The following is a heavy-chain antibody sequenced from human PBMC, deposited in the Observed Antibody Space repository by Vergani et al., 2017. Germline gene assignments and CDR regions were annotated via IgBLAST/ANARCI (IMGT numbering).Heavy chain of an antibody. V-gene: IGHV4-59*01. CDR2: IYYSWST. CDR1: GGSISSYY. J-gene: IGHJ6*02. CDR3: ARWVDRYYYYYGMDV. D-gene: IGHD2-15*01. Sequence: QVQLQESGPGLVKPSETLSLTCTVSGGSISSYYWSLIRQPPGKGLEWIGYIYYSWSTNYNPSLKSRVTISVDTSKNQFSLKLSSVTAADTAVYYCARWVDRYYYYYGMDVWGQGTTVTVSS.